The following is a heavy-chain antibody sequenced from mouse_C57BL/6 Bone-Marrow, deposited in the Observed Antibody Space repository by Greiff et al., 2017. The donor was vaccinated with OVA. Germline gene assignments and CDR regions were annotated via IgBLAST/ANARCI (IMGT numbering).Heavy chain of an antibody. J-gene: IGHJ4*01. D-gene: IGHD1-1*01. CDR1: GYTFTSYG. CDR3: EGSGYYGSGAMDY. V-gene: IGHV1-81*01. CDR2: IYPRSGNT. Sequence: QVQLQQSGAELARPGASVKLSCKASGYTFTSYGISWVKQRTGQGLEWIGEIYPRSGNTYYNEKFKGKATLTADRSSSTAYMELRSLTSEDSAVYFCEGSGYYGSGAMDYWGQGTSVTVSS.